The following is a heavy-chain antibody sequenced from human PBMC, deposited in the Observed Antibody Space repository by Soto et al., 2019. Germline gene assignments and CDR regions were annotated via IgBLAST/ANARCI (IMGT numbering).Heavy chain of an antibody. D-gene: IGHD4-17*01. J-gene: IGHJ3*02. CDR1: GYTFTSYD. CDR2: MNPNSGNT. CDR3: ARDDYGDYRNAFDI. V-gene: IGHV1-8*01. Sequence: QVQLVQSGAEVKKPGASVKVSCKASGYTFTSYDINWVRQATGQGLEWMGWMNPNSGNTGYAQKFQGRVTMTRDTSINTAYMELSSLRSEDTAVYYCARDDYGDYRNAFDIWGQGTMVTVSS.